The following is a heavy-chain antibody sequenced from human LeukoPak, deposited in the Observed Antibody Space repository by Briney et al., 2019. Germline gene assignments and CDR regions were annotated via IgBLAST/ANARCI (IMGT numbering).Heavy chain of an antibody. J-gene: IGHJ6*02. CDR1: GYTLTELS. CDR3: AISYYYDSSGHTWGMDV. CDR2: FDPEDGET. D-gene: IGHD3-22*01. Sequence: GASVKVSCKVSGYTLTELSMHWVRQAPGKGLEWMGGFDPEDGETIYAQKFQGRVTMTEDTSTDTAYMELSSLRSEDTAVYYSAISYYYDSSGHTWGMDVWGQGTTVTVSS. V-gene: IGHV1-24*01.